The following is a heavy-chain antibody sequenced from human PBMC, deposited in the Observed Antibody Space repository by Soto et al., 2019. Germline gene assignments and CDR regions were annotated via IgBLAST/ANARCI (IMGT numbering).Heavy chain of an antibody. CDR2: ISAIFGTA. V-gene: IGHV1-69*01. CDR3: ARGVDYYAYSGYSTIGVSFDY. D-gene: IGHD3-22*01. CDR1: GGTFSSYG. J-gene: IGHJ4*02. Sequence: QVQLVQSGAEVKKPGSSVKVSCKASGGTFSSYGISWVRQAPGQGLEWMGGISAIFGTAYYAQKFQGRVTMTADESTSTAYMELSSLSSEDTAVYSCARGVDYYAYSGYSTIGVSFDYWGQGTLVTVSS.